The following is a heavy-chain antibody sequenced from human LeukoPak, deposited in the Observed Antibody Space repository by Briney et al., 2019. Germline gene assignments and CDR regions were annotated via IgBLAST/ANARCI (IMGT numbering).Heavy chain of an antibody. CDR2: ISGSGATT. V-gene: IGHV3-23*01. D-gene: IGHD1-7*01. CDR3: AKQHGISGTTTRAADY. CDR1: GFTFSTYT. Sequence: PGGSLRLSCAASGFTFSTYTMTWVRQVPGKGLEWVSVISGSGATTYYAESAKGRFTISRDNSKNTVYLQMNSLRAEDTAVYYCAKQHGISGTTTRAADYWGQGTLVTVSS. J-gene: IGHJ4*02.